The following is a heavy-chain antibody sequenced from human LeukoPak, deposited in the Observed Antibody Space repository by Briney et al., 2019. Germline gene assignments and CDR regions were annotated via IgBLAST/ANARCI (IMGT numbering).Heavy chain of an antibody. CDR3: ARQGGGFWYFDL. D-gene: IGHD6-25*01. Sequence: PSETLSLTCTLFGGSISSYYWSWIRQPAGKGLEWVGRLHISGSTNCNPSLKSRATMSVDTSKNQFSLKLSSVTAADTAVYYCARQGGGFWYFDLWGRGTLVTVSS. J-gene: IGHJ2*01. CDR1: GGSISSYY. V-gene: IGHV4-4*07. CDR2: LHISGST.